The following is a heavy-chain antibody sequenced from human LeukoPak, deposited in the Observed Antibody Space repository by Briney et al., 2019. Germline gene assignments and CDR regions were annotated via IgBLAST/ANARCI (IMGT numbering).Heavy chain of an antibody. V-gene: IGHV4-34*01. D-gene: IGHD6-13*01. CDR3: ARDIIAAAGTLGY. CDR1: GGSFSGYY. Sequence: SETLSLTCAVYGGSFSGYYWICIRQPPGKGLEWIGEINHSGSTNYNPSLKSRVTISVDTSKNQFSLKLSSVTAADTAVYYCARDIIAAAGTLGYWGQGTLVTVSS. CDR2: INHSGST. J-gene: IGHJ4*02.